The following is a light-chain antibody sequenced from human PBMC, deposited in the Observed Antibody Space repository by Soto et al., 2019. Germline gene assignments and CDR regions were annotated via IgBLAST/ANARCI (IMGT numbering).Light chain of an antibody. J-gene: IGKJ5*01. CDR2: DTS. V-gene: IGKV3-11*01. CDR3: HQRNK. CDR1: QFLSSY. Sequence: PGERATLSCRASQFLSSYLAWYQQKPGQPPRLLIYDTSNRAAGVPARFSGSRSGTDFTLTISSLDPEDFAVYFCHQRNKFGQGTRLEIK.